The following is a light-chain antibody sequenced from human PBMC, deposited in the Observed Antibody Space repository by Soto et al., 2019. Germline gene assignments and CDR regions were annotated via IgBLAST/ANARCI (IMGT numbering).Light chain of an antibody. CDR2: TVS. CDR1: QDIRSS. V-gene: IGKV1-9*01. J-gene: IGKJ4*01. Sequence: DIQLTQSPSFLSASVGDRLTITCRASQDIRSSLAWYQQKPGKAPNLLIYTVSTLQSGVPSRFSGSRSGTEFTLTISSLQPADFATYSCQQFNSSPFNFGGGTTVEI. CDR3: QQFNSSPFN.